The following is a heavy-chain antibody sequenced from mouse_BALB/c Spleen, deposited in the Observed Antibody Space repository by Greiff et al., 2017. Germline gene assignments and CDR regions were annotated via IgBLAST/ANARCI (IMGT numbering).Heavy chain of an antibody. CDR1: GYTFTSYY. CDR2: INPSNGGT. CDR3: TRPSPYCDY. V-gene: IGHV1S81*02. Sequence: QVQLQQSGAELVKPGASVKLSCKASGYTFTSYYMYWVKQRPGQGLEWIGEINPSNGGTNFNEKFKSKATLTVDKSSSTAYMQLSSLTSEDSAVYYCTRPSPYCDYWGQGTTLTVSS. J-gene: IGHJ2*01.